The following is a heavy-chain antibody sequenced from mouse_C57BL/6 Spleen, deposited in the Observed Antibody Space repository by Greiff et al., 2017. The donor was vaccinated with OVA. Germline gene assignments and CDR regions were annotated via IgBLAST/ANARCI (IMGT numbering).Heavy chain of an antibody. CDR3: ARGVTTVVADY. Sequence: QVHVKQSGAELVKPGASVKISCKASGYAFSSYWMNWVKQRPGKGLEWIGQIYPGDGDTNYNGKFKGKATLTADKSSSTAYMQLSSLTSEDSAVYFCARGVTTVVADYWGQGTTLTVSS. CDR2: IYPGDGDT. V-gene: IGHV1-80*01. J-gene: IGHJ2*01. D-gene: IGHD1-1*01. CDR1: GYAFSSYW.